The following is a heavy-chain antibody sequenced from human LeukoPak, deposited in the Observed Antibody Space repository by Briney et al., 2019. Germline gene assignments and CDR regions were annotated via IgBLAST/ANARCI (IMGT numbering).Heavy chain of an antibody. D-gene: IGHD3-10*01. CDR1: GYTFTGYY. CDR2: INPNSGGT. V-gene: IGHV1-2*02. Sequence: ASVKVSCKASGYTFTGYYMHWVRQAPGQGLEWMGWINPNSGGTNYAQKFQGRVTMTRDTSISTAYMELSRLRSYDTAVYYCARGGYGVTMVRGVLDYWGQGTLVTVSS. CDR3: ARGGYGVTMVRGVLDY. J-gene: IGHJ4*02.